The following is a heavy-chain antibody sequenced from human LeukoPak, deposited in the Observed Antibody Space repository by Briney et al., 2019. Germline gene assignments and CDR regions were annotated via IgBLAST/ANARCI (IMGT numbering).Heavy chain of an antibody. Sequence: PGRSLRLSCAASGFTFSSYAMHWVRQAPGKGQEWVAVISYDGSNKYYADSVKGRFTISRDNSKNTLYLQMNSLRAEDTAVYYCARDLGGNEDYWGQGTLVTVSS. D-gene: IGHD4-23*01. CDR1: GFTFSSYA. V-gene: IGHV3-30-3*01. CDR3: ARDLGGNEDY. J-gene: IGHJ4*02. CDR2: ISYDGSNK.